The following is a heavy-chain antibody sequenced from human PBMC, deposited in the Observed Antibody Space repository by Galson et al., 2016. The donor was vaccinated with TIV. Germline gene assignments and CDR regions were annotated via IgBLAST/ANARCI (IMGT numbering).Heavy chain of an antibody. CDR3: AKGSGYSYGSPQDYYYGFDV. D-gene: IGHD5-18*01. CDR2: ISSNSVYI. Sequence: SLRLSCAASGFTFDDYAMHWVRHAPGKGLEWVSGISSNSVYIGYAGSVKGRFTISRDNAKKSLYLQMNCLRADDTALYYCAKGSGYSYGSPQDYYYGFDVWGQGTTVTVSS. CDR1: GFTFDDYA. V-gene: IGHV3-9*01. J-gene: IGHJ6*02.